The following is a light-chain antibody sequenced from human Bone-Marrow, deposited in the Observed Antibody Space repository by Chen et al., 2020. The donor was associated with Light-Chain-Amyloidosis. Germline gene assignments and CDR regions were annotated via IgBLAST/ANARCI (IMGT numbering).Light chain of an antibody. Sequence: HSALTQPRSVSGSPGQSVTISCTGTSSDVASYDYVSWYQQPPGKAPKLIIYDVDKRPSGVPDRFSGSKSGNTASLTFAGLQAEDEADYYCCSYGGNYTWVFGGATKLTVL. CDR1: SSDVASYDY. V-gene: IGLV2-11*01. CDR2: DVD. J-gene: IGLJ3*02. CDR3: CSYGGNYTWV.